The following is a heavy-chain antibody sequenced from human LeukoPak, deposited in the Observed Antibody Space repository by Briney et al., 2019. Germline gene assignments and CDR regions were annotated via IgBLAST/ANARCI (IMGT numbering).Heavy chain of an antibody. CDR3: ARVSGQNIVVVPALDYYFDY. Sequence: GGSLRLSCAASGFTFSSYSMNLVRQAPGKGLEWVSSISSSSSYIYYADSVKGRFTISRDNAKNSLYLQMNSLRAEDTAVYYCARVSGQNIVVVPALDYYFDYWGQGTLVTVSS. V-gene: IGHV3-21*01. CDR1: GFTFSSYS. D-gene: IGHD2-2*01. CDR2: ISSSSSYI. J-gene: IGHJ4*02.